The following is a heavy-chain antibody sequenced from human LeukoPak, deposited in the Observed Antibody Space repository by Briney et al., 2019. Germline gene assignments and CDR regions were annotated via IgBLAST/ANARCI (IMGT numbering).Heavy chain of an antibody. CDR3: TIRCSGSSCRLPDV. J-gene: IGHJ6*02. V-gene: IGHV3-23*01. CDR2: ISESGANT. CDR1: GFTFSSYA. D-gene: IGHD2-15*01. Sequence: PGGSLRLSCAASGFTFSSYAMSWVRQAPGKGLEWVSTISESGANTHYAASVEGRFTISRDDSKNTLYVQMNSLRVEDTAIYYCTIRCSGSSCRLPDVWGQGTTVTVSS.